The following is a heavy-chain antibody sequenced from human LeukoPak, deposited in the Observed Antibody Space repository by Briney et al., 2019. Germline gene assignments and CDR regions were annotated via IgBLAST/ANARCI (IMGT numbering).Heavy chain of an antibody. CDR2: IYYSGST. Sequence: SETLSLTCTVSGGSISSYYWSWIRQPPGKGLEGIGYIYYSGSTKYNPSLKSRVTISVDTSQNQFSLKLSSVTAADTAVYYCARDRGSGWPGGYFDLWGRGTLVTVSS. CDR1: GGSISSYY. V-gene: IGHV4-59*01. D-gene: IGHD6-19*01. CDR3: ARDRGSGWPGGYFDL. J-gene: IGHJ2*01.